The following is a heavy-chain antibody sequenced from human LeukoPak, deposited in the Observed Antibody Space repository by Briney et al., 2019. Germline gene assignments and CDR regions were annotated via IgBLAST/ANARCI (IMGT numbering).Heavy chain of an antibody. V-gene: IGHV3-21*01. Sequence: GGSLRLSCAASGFTFSRYSMNWVGQAPGKGLEWVSSISSSSSYIYYADSVKGRFTISRDNAKNSLYLQMNSLRAEDTAVYYCARILDSAWGELGYWGQGTLVTVSS. J-gene: IGHJ4*02. CDR3: ARILDSAWGELGY. CDR2: ISSSSSYI. CDR1: GFTFSRYS. D-gene: IGHD6-19*01.